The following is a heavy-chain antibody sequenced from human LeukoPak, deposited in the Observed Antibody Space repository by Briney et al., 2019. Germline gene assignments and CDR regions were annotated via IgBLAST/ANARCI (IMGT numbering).Heavy chain of an antibody. V-gene: IGHV4-39*01. J-gene: IGHJ6*03. CDR1: GVSISSSNSY. Sequence: PSETLSLTCTVSGVSISSSNSYWGWLRQPPGKGLEWIGSIYYSGNTYYNASLKSQISISIDTSKNQFSLRLTSVTAADTAVYYCARGVPKTSYYYYYMDVWGKGTTVTVSS. D-gene: IGHD4-11*01. CDR3: ARGVPKTSYYYYYMDV. CDR2: IYYSGNT.